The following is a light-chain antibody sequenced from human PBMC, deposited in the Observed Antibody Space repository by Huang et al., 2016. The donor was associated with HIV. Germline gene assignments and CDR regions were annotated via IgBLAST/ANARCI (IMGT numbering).Light chain of an antibody. CDR3: QQYNNWPPT. J-gene: IGKJ4*01. CDR2: GAS. Sequence: EIVMTQSPATLSVSTGERATLSCRASQSVGSNLAWYQQKPGQAPRLLSSGASTRATGIPARFSGSGSGKDFTVTISSLQSEDFALYYCQQYNNWPPTFGGGTKVEIK. CDR1: QSVGSN. V-gene: IGKV3-15*01.